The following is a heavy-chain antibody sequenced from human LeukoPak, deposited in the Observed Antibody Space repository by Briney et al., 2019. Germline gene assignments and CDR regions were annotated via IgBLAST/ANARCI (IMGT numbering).Heavy chain of an antibody. J-gene: IGHJ5*02. CDR3: ARAADTNRFDP. Sequence: GGSLRLSCAASGFTFDDYAMHWVRQAPGKGLEWVSGISWNSGSIGYADSVKGRFTISRDNAKNSLYLQMNSLRAEDTAVYYCARAADTNRFDPWGQGALVTVSS. CDR2: ISWNSGSI. V-gene: IGHV3-9*01. CDR1: GFTFDDYA. D-gene: IGHD5-18*01.